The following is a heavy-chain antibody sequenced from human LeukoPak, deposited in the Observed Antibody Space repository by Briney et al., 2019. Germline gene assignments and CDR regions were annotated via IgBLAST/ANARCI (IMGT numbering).Heavy chain of an antibody. CDR3: VRDLDYGPGMGTLSKAYYFDY. CDR2: IGTADDT. Sequence: GGSLRLSCAASGFTFSSYAMHWVRQTTRKGLEWVSAIGTADDTYYPDSVKGRFTISREDAKNSLYLQMNNLRAGDTAVYYCVRDLDYGPGMGTLSKAYYFDYWGQGTLVTVSS. CDR1: GFTFSSYA. J-gene: IGHJ4*02. D-gene: IGHD3-10*01. V-gene: IGHV3-13*01.